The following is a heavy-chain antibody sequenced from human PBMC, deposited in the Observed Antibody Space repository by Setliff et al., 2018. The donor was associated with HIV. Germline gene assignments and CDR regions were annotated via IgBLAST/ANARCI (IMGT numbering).Heavy chain of an antibody. CDR2: LHLSGDT. J-gene: IGHJ6*01. CDR1: GGSISSRSYY. V-gene: IGHV4-61*02. D-gene: IGHD3-10*01. CDR3: ARDNSYYYGSGSHYWYGMDV. Sequence: PSETLSLTCTVSGGSISSRSYYWSWLRQPAGKGLEWIGRLHLSGDTNYNPSLKSRVTMSIDTSKNQFSLKLSSVTAADTAVYYCARDNSYYYGSGSHYWYGMDVWGQGTTVTVSS.